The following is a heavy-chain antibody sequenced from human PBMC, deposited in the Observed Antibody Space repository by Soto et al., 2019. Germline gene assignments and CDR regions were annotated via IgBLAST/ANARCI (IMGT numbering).Heavy chain of an antibody. D-gene: IGHD2-2*01. Sequence: ASVKVSCKASGHSLNHYYIHWVRQAPGLGLEWMAIDNPSGGFVTHAPKFQDRVTVTRDTSTRTVSMELSSLRSDDTAVYYCAIGAILDYHYAMDGWGQGTTVPVSS. CDR2: DNPSGGFV. V-gene: IGHV1-46*02. CDR1: GHSLNHYY. J-gene: IGHJ6*02. CDR3: AIGAILDYHYAMDG.